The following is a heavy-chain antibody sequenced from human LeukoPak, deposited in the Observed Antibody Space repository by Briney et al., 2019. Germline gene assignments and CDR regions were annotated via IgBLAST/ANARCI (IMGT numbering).Heavy chain of an antibody. D-gene: IGHD1-14*01. J-gene: IGHJ6*03. CDR3: TSHLNRGYYYMDV. Sequence: GGSLRLSCAASGFTFSGSAMHWVRQASGKGLEWVGRIRSKANSYATAYAASVKGRFTTSRDDSKNTAYLQMNSLKTEDTAVYYCTSHLNRGYYYMDVWGKGTTVTVSS. CDR1: GFTFSGSA. CDR2: IRSKANSYAT. V-gene: IGHV3-73*01.